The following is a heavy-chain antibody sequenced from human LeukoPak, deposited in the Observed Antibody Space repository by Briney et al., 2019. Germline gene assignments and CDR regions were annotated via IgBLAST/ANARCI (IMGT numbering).Heavy chain of an antibody. V-gene: IGHV4-59*11. CDR3: ARDLVTVTKGFDI. D-gene: IGHD4-17*01. Sequence: SGTLSVTCAVSGDSFSSHYWTWIRQSPGTGLEWIGYISHIGRTNYNPSLKRRVTISIDTSKNQFFLKLRSVTAADTAVYYCARDLVTVTKGFDIWGQGTMVSVSS. J-gene: IGHJ3*02. CDR1: GDSFSSHY. CDR2: ISHIGRT.